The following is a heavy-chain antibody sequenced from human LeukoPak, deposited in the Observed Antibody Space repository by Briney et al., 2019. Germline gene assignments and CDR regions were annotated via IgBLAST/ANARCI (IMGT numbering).Heavy chain of an antibody. V-gene: IGHV4-34*01. J-gene: IGHJ5*01. CDR1: GGSFSGCY. D-gene: IGHD2-15*01. Sequence: SETLSLTCPVYGGSFSGCYCSWIRHPPGKGLEWLGEINLSGSTNYNPSLKSRVPISVDTSKNQFSLKMSSVTAADTAVYYCARAHRGYCSGGSCGRRFDSWGQGTLVTVSS. CDR3: ARAHRGYCSGGSCGRRFDS. CDR2: INLSGST.